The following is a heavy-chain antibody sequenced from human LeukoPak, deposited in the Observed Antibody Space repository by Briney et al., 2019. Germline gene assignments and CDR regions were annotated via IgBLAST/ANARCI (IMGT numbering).Heavy chain of an antibody. Sequence: GGSLRLSCAASGFTFSSFAMHWVRQAPGKGLEWVSIIYSGGATYYADSVKGRFTISRDKSKNTLYLQMNSLRAEDTAVYYCARGYDSGGYYWGQGTLVTVSS. V-gene: IGHV3-66*01. D-gene: IGHD3-22*01. CDR1: GFTFSSFA. CDR2: IYSGGAT. CDR3: ARGYDSGGYY. J-gene: IGHJ4*02.